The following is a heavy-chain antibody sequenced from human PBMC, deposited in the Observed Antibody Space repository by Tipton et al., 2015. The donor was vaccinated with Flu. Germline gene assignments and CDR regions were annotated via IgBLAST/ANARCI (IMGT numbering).Heavy chain of an antibody. J-gene: IGHJ4*02. D-gene: IGHD3-22*01. CDR1: GYPIASDYL. V-gene: IGHV4-38-2*02. Sequence: TLSLTCSVSGYPIASDYLWGWIRQSPGKGLEWIGNLHHTGNTYYNPSLKNRVAISIDTSRNEFSLKLTSVTAADTAVYFCARGVFYHDTSGYYYFDHWGQGTQVSVSS. CDR3: ARGVFYHDTSGYYYFDH. CDR2: LHHTGNT.